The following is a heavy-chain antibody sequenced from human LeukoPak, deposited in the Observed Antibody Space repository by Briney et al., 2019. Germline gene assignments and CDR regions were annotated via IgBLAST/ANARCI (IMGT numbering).Heavy chain of an antibody. V-gene: IGHV3-30-3*02. Sequence: PGGSLRLSCAASGFTFGSYAMHWVRQAPGKGLEWVAVISYDGSNKYYADSVKGRFTISRDNSKNTLYLQMNSLRAEDTAVYYCAKNPCYSSSCKYFDYWGQGTLVTVSS. CDR2: ISYDGSNK. D-gene: IGHD6-13*01. CDR1: GFTFGSYA. J-gene: IGHJ4*02. CDR3: AKNPCYSSSCKYFDY.